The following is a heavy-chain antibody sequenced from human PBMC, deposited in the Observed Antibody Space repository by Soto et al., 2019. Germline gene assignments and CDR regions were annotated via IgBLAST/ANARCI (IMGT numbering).Heavy chain of an antibody. CDR1: GGSISSGGYY. V-gene: IGHV4-31*03. Sequence: QVQLQESGPGLVKPSQTLSLTCTVSGGSISSGGYYWSWIRQHPGKVLEGIGYIYYSGSTYYNPSLKSRVTISVDTSKNQFSLKLSSVTAADTAVYYCAREAGCTNGVCSKHQPDYWGQGTLVTVSS. D-gene: IGHD2-8*01. J-gene: IGHJ4*02. CDR3: AREAGCTNGVCSKHQPDY. CDR2: IYYSGST.